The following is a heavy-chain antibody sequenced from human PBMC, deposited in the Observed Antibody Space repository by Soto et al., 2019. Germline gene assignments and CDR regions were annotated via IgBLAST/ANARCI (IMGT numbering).Heavy chain of an antibody. CDR3: AKDMVRGPTPDAFDI. J-gene: IGHJ3*02. CDR2: ISWNSGSI. V-gene: IGHV3-9*01. CDR1: GFTFDDYA. D-gene: IGHD3-10*01. Sequence: PGGSLRLSCAASGFTFDDYAMHWVRQAPGKGLEWVSGISWNSGSIAYADSVKGRFTISRDNAKNSLYLQMNSLRAEDTALYYCAKDMVRGPTPDAFDIWCQGTMVTVSS.